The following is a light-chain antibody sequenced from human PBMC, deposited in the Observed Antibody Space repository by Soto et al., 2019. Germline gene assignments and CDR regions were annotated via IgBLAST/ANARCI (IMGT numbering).Light chain of an antibody. V-gene: IGKV1-33*01. Sequence: DIQMAQSPSSLSAPVGDIVTNTCQASQNINNYLNWYQQKPGRAPKLLIYDASNLEAGVPSRFRGSGSGTDFTFTISRLQPEDIATYYCQQYENLPTCGQGTRREIK. CDR1: QNINNY. CDR2: DAS. CDR3: QQYENLPT. J-gene: IGKJ5*01.